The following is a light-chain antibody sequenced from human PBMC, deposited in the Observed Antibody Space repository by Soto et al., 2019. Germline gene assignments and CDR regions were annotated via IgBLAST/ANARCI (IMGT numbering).Light chain of an antibody. CDR1: SSDVGGYNY. CDR3: SSKTSSRTPFV. J-gene: IGLJ1*01. V-gene: IGLV2-14*01. Sequence: QSALTQPASVSGSPGQSITISCTGTSSDVGGYNYVSWYQQHPGNAPRLMIYEVNNRPSGVPNRFSGSKSGNTASLTISGLQAEGEADYYCSSKTSSRTPFVFGTGTKVTVL. CDR2: EVN.